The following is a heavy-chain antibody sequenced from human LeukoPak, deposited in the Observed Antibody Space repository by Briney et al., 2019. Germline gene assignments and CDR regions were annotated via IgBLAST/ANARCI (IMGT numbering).Heavy chain of an antibody. CDR3: ARENPIKSWDY. V-gene: IGHV1-46*01. Sequence: NFQGGVTMTRDTSTSTVYMELSSLRFEDTAVYYCARENPIKSWDYWGQGTLVTVSS. D-gene: IGHD1-14*01. J-gene: IGHJ4*02.